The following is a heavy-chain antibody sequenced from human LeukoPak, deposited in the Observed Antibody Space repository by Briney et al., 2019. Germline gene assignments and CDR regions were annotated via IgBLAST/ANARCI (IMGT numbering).Heavy chain of an antibody. Sequence: SETLSLTCTVSGGSISSGDYYWSWIRQPPGKGLEWIGYIYYSGSTYYNPSLKSRVTISVDTSKNQFSLKLSSVTAADTAVYYCARDSSYGSGSYTIFDYWGQGTLVTVSS. V-gene: IGHV4-30-4*01. CDR3: ARDSSYGSGSYTIFDY. D-gene: IGHD3-10*01. J-gene: IGHJ4*02. CDR1: GGSISSGDYY. CDR2: IYYSGST.